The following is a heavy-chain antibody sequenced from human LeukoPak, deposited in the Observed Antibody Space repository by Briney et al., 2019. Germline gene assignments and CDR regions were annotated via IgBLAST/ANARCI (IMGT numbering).Heavy chain of an antibody. D-gene: IGHD3-22*01. J-gene: IGHJ4*02. CDR2: IYYSGST. V-gene: IGHV4-59*08. CDR3: AKVSDRDSSGYYWGFEY. CDR1: GDSISSYY. Sequence: SETLSLTCTVSGDSISSYYWSWIRQPPGKGLEWIGYIYYSGSTNYNPSLKSRVTISVDTSRNQFSLKLTSVTAADTAVYYCAKVSDRDSSGYYWGFEYWGQGTLVTVSS.